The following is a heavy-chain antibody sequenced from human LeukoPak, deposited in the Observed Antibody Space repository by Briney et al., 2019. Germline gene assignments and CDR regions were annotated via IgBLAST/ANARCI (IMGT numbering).Heavy chain of an antibody. V-gene: IGHV1-2*06. CDR3: ARDHGRDGYFDY. CDR1: GYTFTRYY. D-gene: IGHD5-24*01. CDR2: INPNSGGT. Sequence: GASVKVSCKASGYTFTRYYMQWVRQAPGQGLEWMGRINPNSGGTNYAQKFQGRVTMTRDTSISTAYMELSRLRSDDTAVYYCARDHGRDGYFDYWGQGTLVTVSS. J-gene: IGHJ4*02.